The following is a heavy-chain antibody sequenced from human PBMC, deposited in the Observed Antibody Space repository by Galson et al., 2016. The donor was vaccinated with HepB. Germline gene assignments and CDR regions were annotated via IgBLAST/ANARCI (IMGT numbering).Heavy chain of an antibody. V-gene: IGHV3-11*01. CDR3: ARDLPDDSVEYVDVFDL. J-gene: IGHJ3*01. CDR2: ISRSGDSM. Sequence: SLRLSCAASGFTFSGYHMNWIRQAPGKGLEWISYISRSGDSMLYAASVRGRFSISRDNAKKSLYLQMTNLRAEDTAVYFCARDLPDDSVEYVDVFDLWGQGTMVTVSS. CDR1: GFTFSGYH. D-gene: IGHD4-17*01.